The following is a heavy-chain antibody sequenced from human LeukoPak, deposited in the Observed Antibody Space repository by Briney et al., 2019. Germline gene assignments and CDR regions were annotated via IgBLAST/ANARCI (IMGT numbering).Heavy chain of an antibody. CDR2: INRSGST. J-gene: IGHJ3*02. Sequence: PSETLSLTCAVYGGSFSGYYWSWIRQPPGKGLEWIGEINRSGSTNYNPSLKSRVTISVDTSKNQFSLKLSSVTAADTAVYYCAREWHYYDSSGYYYDQARVAFDIWGQGTMVTVSS. V-gene: IGHV4-34*01. CDR1: GGSFSGYY. D-gene: IGHD3-22*01. CDR3: AREWHYYDSSGYYYDQARVAFDI.